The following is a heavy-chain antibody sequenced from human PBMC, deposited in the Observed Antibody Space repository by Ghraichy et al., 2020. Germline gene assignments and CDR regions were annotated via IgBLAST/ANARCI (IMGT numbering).Heavy chain of an antibody. Sequence: SETLSLTCTVSGGSISSSTDYWGWIRQPPGKGLEWIGTIYYSGSTYYNPSLKSRVTISVDTSKNQFSLTLSSVTAADTAVYYCARRIRSGWYFDYWGHGILVTVSS. V-gene: IGHV4-39*01. CDR2: IYYSGST. D-gene: IGHD6-19*01. CDR1: GGSISSSTDY. CDR3: ARRIRSGWYFDY. J-gene: IGHJ4*01.